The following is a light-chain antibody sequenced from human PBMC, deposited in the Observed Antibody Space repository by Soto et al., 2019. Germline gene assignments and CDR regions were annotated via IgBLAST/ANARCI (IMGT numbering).Light chain of an antibody. Sequence: DIQMTQSPSSLSAYVGDRVTITCRASQSISSYLNWYQHKPGKAPKLLIYAESNLKSGVPSRFSGSGSGTDCTLTISSLQPEDFATYYCQQSYSTPMYTFGQGTKLEIK. CDR1: QSISSY. J-gene: IGKJ2*01. V-gene: IGKV1-39*01. CDR3: QQSYSTPMYT. CDR2: AES.